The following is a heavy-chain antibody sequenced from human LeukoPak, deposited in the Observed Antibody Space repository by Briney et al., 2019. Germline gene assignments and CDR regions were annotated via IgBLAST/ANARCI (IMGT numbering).Heavy chain of an antibody. D-gene: IGHD4-11*01. V-gene: IGHV4-59*01. CDR2: IYYSGST. CDR3: AREISTVTTSWFDP. Sequence: SETLSLTCTVSGGSISSYYWSWIRQPPGKGLEWIGYIYYSGSTNYNPSLKSRVTISVDTSKNQFSLKLSSVTAADTAVYCCAREISTVTTSWFDPWGQGTLVTVSS. J-gene: IGHJ5*02. CDR1: GGSISSYY.